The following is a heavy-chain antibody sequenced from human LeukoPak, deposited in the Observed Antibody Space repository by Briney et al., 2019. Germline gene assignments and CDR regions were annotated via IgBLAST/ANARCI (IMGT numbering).Heavy chain of an antibody. CDR2: XXXXXXXX. CDR3: ARLEEDYDILTGYYPRPDYGMDV. Sequence: GGSLRLSCAASGFTFSSSSMNWVRQAPGKGLEWVSYXXXXXXXXYYADSVRGRFTISRDNAKNSLYLQMNSLRAEDTAVYYCARLEEDYDILTGYYPRPDYGMDVWGQGTTVTVSS. J-gene: IGHJ6*02. V-gene: IGHV3-48*01. CDR1: GFTFSSSS. D-gene: IGHD3-9*01.